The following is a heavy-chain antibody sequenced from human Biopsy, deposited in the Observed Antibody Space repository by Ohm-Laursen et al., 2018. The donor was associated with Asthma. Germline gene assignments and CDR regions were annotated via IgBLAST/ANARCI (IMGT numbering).Heavy chain of an antibody. CDR3: AKGEWELLEANFDY. Sequence: SLRLSCAASGFTFGDYAMHWVRQAPGKGLEWVSGISWNSGGVGYADSVKGRFTISRDNAKNSLYLQMNSLRAEDTALYYCAKGEWELLEANFDYWGQGTLVTVSS. CDR2: ISWNSGGV. CDR1: GFTFGDYA. J-gene: IGHJ4*02. V-gene: IGHV3-9*01. D-gene: IGHD1-26*01.